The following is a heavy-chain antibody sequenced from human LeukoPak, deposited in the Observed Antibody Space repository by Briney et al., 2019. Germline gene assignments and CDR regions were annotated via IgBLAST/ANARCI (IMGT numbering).Heavy chain of an antibody. CDR3: ARLRYYYGSGDAFDI. CDR1: GGSFSGYY. CDR2: INHSGST. J-gene: IGHJ3*02. Sequence: SETLSLTCAVYGGSFSGYYWSWIRQPPGKGLEWIGEINHSGSTNYNPSLKSRVTISVDTSKNQFSLKLSSVTAADTAVYYCARLRYYYGSGDAFDIWGQGTMVTVSS. D-gene: IGHD3-10*01. V-gene: IGHV4-34*01.